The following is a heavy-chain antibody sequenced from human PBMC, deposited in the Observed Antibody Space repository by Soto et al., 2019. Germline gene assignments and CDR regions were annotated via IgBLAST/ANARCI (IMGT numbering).Heavy chain of an antibody. V-gene: IGHV3-23*01. Sequence: GGSLRRCFTASGFTFGYYAMSWVRQAPGKGLELVSAISGSGDTTYYAYSVQGSFTISRDNSMNTLYLQMNSLRVEDTAVYYCAHPRVYFGFDAYHSWGQVTMVTV. J-gene: IGHJ3*02. CDR1: GFTFGYYA. D-gene: IGHD2-8*01. CDR2: ISGSGDTT. CDR3: AHPRVYFGFDAYHS.